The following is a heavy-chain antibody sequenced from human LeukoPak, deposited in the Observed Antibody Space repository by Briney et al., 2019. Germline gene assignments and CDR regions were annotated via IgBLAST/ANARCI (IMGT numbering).Heavy chain of an antibody. CDR3: ARNALYCSSTSCYTPDY. J-gene: IGHJ4*02. V-gene: IGHV1-2*06. CDR1: GYTFTGYY. CDR2: IDPNSGGT. Sequence: ASVKVSCKASGYTFTGYYIHWVRQAPGQGLEWMGRIDPNSGGTNYAQKFQGRVTMTRDTSISTAYMELSRLRSEDTAVYYCARNALYCSSTSCYTPDYWGQGTLVTVSS. D-gene: IGHD2-2*02.